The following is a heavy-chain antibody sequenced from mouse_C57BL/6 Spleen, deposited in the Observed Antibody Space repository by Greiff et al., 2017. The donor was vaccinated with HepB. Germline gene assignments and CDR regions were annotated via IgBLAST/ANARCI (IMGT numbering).Heavy chain of an antibody. CDR1: GYTFTSYW. Sequence: VQLQQPGAELVMPGASVKLSCKASGYTFTSYWMHWVKQRPGQGLEWIGEIDPSDSYTNYNQKFKGKSTLTVDKSSSTAYMQLSSLTSEDSAVYYCARSWDYVDYWGQGTTLTVSS. CDR2: IDPSDSYT. D-gene: IGHD4-1*01. J-gene: IGHJ2*01. V-gene: IGHV1-69*01. CDR3: ARSWDYVDY.